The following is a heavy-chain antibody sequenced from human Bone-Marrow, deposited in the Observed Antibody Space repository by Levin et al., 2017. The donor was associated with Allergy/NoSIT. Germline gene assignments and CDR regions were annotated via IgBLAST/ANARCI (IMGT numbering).Heavy chain of an antibody. D-gene: IGHD1-1*01. Sequence: ETLSLTCAASGFTFSNNAMSWVRQPPGKGLEWVSAITGSGGNTYYGDSVKGRFTISRDNSKSTLYLQMDSLRAEDTAVYYCARGDGTTNFGNWGQGTLVTVSS. CDR3: ARGDGTTNFGN. J-gene: IGHJ4*02. CDR2: ITGSGGNT. V-gene: IGHV3-23*01. CDR1: GFTFSNNA.